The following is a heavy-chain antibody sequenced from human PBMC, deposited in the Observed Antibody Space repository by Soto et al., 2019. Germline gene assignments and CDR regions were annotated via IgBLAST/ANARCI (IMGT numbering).Heavy chain of an antibody. Sequence: EVQLVESGGGLVKPGGSLRLSCAASGFTFSNAWMNWVRQAPGKGLEWVGRIKSKTDGGTTDYAAPVKGRFTISRDDSKNTLYLQMNSQKTEDTAVYYCTTSITMVRGVIRYYYYYGMDVWGQGTTVTVSS. J-gene: IGHJ6*02. V-gene: IGHV3-15*07. CDR2: IKSKTDGGTT. D-gene: IGHD3-10*01. CDR3: TTSITMVRGVIRYYYYYGMDV. CDR1: GFTFSNAW.